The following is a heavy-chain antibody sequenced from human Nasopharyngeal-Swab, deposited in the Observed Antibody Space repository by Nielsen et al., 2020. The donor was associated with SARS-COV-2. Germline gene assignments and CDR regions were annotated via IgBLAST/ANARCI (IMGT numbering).Heavy chain of an antibody. CDR2: IKQDGSEK. J-gene: IGHJ4*02. CDR1: GFTFGTYW. CDR3: ARVGWWFHYYFDY. D-gene: IGHD2-15*01. V-gene: IGHV3-7*01. Sequence: GESLKISCAASGFTFGTYWMTWVRQAPGKGLEWVANIKQDGSEKYYVDPVKGRFTITRDNAKNPLYLQMNSLRAEDTAVYYFARVGWWFHYYFDYWGQGTLATVSS.